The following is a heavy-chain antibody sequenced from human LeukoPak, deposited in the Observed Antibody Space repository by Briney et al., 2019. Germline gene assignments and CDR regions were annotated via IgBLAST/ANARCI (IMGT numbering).Heavy chain of an antibody. D-gene: IGHD5-12*01. CDR3: VRDGRFEYSHFYYFDY. CDR1: VYTFYSYG. CDR2: ISVYNDNR. J-gene: IGHJ4*02. V-gene: IGHV1-18*01. Sequence: ASVNVSCKSSVYTFYSYGISWVRQAPGQGLEWMAWISVYNDNRRYAQNFQGRVTLTTDKSTSTAYMELRSLKSDDTATYYCVRDGRFEYSHFYYFDYWGQGTQVTVSS.